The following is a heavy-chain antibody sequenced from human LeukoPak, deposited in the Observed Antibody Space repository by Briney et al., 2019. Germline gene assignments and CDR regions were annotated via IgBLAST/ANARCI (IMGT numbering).Heavy chain of an antibody. CDR2: INIDGSNT. CDR3: ARSLGGAYDY. Sequence: PGGSLTLSCAASGFPFISYWMHWVRQAPGKGLVWVSRINIDGSNTNYADCVKGRFTISRDNAKNTLYLQMDSLRAEDTSVYYCARSLGGAYDYWGQGTLVTVSS. V-gene: IGHV3-74*01. CDR1: GFPFISYW. J-gene: IGHJ4*02. D-gene: IGHD1-26*01.